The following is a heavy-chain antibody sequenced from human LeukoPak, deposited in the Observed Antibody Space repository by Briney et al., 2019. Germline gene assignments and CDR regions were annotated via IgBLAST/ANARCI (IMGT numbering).Heavy chain of an antibody. J-gene: IGHJ4*02. CDR3: APGLDSSGPGVVDY. Sequence: ASVTVSCKIYGYTLTELSMHWVRQAPGKGLEWMGTFDPEDVETIYAQKFQGRVTMTEDTSTDTAYMELNNLGSDDTAVYYCAPGLDSSGPGVVDYWGQGTLVTVSS. CDR2: FDPEDVET. D-gene: IGHD3-22*01. V-gene: IGHV1-24*01. CDR1: GYTLTELS.